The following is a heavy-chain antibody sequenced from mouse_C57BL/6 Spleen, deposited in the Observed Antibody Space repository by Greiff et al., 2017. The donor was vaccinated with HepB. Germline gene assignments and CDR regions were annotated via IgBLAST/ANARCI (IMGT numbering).Heavy chain of an antibody. Sequence: QVQLQQPGAELVRPGSSVKLSCKASGYTFTSYWMDWVKQRPEQGLEWIGNIYPSDSETHYNQKFKDKATLTVDKSSSTAYMQLSSLTSEDSAVYYCARRGDYPYWYFDVWGTGTTVTVSS. CDR2: IYPSDSET. D-gene: IGHD2-4*01. CDR1: GYTFTSYW. V-gene: IGHV1-61*01. J-gene: IGHJ1*03. CDR3: ARRGDYPYWYFDV.